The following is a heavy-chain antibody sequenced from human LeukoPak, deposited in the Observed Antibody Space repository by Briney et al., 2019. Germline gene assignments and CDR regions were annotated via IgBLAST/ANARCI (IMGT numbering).Heavy chain of an antibody. Sequence: PSETLSLTCAVSGGSISSGSYSWGWIRQPPGKGLEWIGYIYHSGSTYYNPSLKSRVTISVDTSKNQFSLKVTSVTAADTAVYYCARYSGTWPYWYFDLWGRGTLVTVSS. CDR1: GGSISSGSYS. D-gene: IGHD6-13*01. CDR3: ARYSGTWPYWYFDL. CDR2: IYHSGST. V-gene: IGHV4-30-2*01. J-gene: IGHJ2*01.